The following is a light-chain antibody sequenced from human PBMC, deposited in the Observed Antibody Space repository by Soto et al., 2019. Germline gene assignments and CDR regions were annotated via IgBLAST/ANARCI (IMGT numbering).Light chain of an antibody. CDR2: EVS. CDR3: SSYTSSSTPYV. CDR1: RSDVGGYNY. Sequence: QSALTQPASVSGSPGQSITISCTGTRSDVGGYNYVSWYQQHPGKAPKLMIYEVSNRPSGVSNRFSGSKSGNTASLTISGLQAEHEADYYCSSYTSSSTPYVSGTGTKVTVL. V-gene: IGLV2-14*01. J-gene: IGLJ1*01.